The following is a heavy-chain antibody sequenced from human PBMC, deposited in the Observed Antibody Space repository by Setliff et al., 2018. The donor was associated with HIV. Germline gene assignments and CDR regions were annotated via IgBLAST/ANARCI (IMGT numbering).Heavy chain of an antibody. CDR3: ARDRIVVVQAAISYYSYRMDV. CDR1: GGSISSGSYY. Sequence: SETLSLTCTVSGGSISSGSYYWSWIRQPAGKGLEWTGRIDPSGSTNYNPSRKSRVTISVDKSKHQFSLKLSSVTAADPAVYYCARDRIVVVQAAISYYSYRMDVWGQGTTVPVSS. J-gene: IGHJ6*02. CDR2: IDPSGST. D-gene: IGHD2-2*01. V-gene: IGHV4-61*02.